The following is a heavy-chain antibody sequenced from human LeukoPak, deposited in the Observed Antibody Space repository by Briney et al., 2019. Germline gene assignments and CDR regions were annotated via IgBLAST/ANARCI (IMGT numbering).Heavy chain of an antibody. CDR1: GFTFDDYG. CDR2: IRWKSGSI. D-gene: IGHD6-13*01. CDR3: AARRGAAAGTDYFDD. Sequence: GGTLRLSCVASGFTFDDYGINWVRQAPGKGLEWVSGIRWKSGSIAYADSVKGRFTISRDNAKNSLYLQMNSLRVEDMALYYCAARRGAAAGTDYFDDWGQGTLVTVSS. J-gene: IGHJ4*02. V-gene: IGHV3-9*03.